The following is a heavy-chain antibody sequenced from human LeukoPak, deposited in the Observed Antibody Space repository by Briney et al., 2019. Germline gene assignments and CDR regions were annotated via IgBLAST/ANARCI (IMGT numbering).Heavy chain of an antibody. CDR2: VYASGSS. CDR1: GGSISGYY. Sequence: SETLSLTCSVSGGSISGYYWSWIRQPPGTGLDWIGYVYASGSSNYNPSLKSRVTISLDPSKNQLSLRLSAVTAADTALYYCARYDGATGAFDFWGQGTLVTVSS. V-gene: IGHV4-4*09. CDR3: ARYDGATGAFDF. D-gene: IGHD5-12*01. J-gene: IGHJ4*02.